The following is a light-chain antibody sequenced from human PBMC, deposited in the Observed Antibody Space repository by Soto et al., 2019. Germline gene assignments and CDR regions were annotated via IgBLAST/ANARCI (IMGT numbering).Light chain of an antibody. CDR2: EVS. V-gene: IGLV2-8*01. Sequence: QSALTQPPSASGSPGQSVTISCTGTSSDVGGYNYVSWYQQHPGKAPKLMIYEVSKRPSGVPDRFSGSKSGNTASLPVSGLQAEDEADYYCSSYAGSTIRVFGGGTKLTVL. J-gene: IGLJ2*01. CDR1: SSDVGGYNY. CDR3: SSYAGSTIRV.